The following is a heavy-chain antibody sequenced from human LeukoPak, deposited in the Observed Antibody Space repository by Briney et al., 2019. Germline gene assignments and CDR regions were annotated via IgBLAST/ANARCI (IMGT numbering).Heavy chain of an antibody. D-gene: IGHD3-3*01. CDR3: ARSGYDFWSGYQNHPPYY. Sequence: KSSETLSLTCTVSGGSISSYYWSWIRQPPGKGLEWIGYIYYSGSTNYNPSLKSRVTISVDTSKNQFSLKLSSVTAADTAVYYCARSGYDFWSGYQNHPPYYWGQGTLVTVSS. CDR1: GGSISSYY. V-gene: IGHV4-59*01. CDR2: IYYSGST. J-gene: IGHJ4*02.